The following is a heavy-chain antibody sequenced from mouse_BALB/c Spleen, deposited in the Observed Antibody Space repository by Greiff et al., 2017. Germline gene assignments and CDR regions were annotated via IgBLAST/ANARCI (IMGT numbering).Heavy chain of an antibody. CDR2: INPDSSTI. CDR3: ARNFIALLRNAMDY. CDR1: GFDFSRYW. Sequence: EVQLVESGGGLVQPGGSLKLSCAASGFDFSRYWMSWVRQAPGKGLEWIGEINPDSSTINYTPSLKDKFIISRDNAKNTLYLQMSKVRSEDTALYYCARNFIALLRNAMDYWGQGTSVTVSS. J-gene: IGHJ4*01. V-gene: IGHV4-1*02. D-gene: IGHD1-2*01.